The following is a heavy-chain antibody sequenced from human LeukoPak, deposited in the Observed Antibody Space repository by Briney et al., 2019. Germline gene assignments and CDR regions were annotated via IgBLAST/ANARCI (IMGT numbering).Heavy chain of an antibody. CDR3: ARHLGTAMVSPLGY. V-gene: IGHV5-51*01. J-gene: IGHJ4*02. CDR2: IHPGDSDT. Sequence: GESLKISCKGSGYSFTTYWIAWVRQMPRKGLEWMGFIHPGDSDTRYSPSFQGQVTISADKSIGTAYLQWSSLKASDTAMYYCARHLGTAMVSPLGYWGQGTLVTVSS. D-gene: IGHD5-18*01. CDR1: GYSFTTYW.